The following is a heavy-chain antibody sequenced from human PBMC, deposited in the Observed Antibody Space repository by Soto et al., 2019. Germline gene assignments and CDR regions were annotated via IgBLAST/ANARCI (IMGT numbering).Heavy chain of an antibody. CDR2: ISGSGGRT. CDR3: AKDGPLYCSSTSCLNWFDP. J-gene: IGHJ5*02. V-gene: IGHV3-23*01. CDR1: GFTFSSYA. Sequence: VGSLRLSCAVSGFTFSSYAMSWVRQAPGKGLEWVSAISGSGGRTDYADSVQGRFTISRDNTKNTLYLQMNSLRAEDTAVYYCAKDGPLYCSSTSCLNWFDPWGQGTLVTVSS. D-gene: IGHD2-2*01.